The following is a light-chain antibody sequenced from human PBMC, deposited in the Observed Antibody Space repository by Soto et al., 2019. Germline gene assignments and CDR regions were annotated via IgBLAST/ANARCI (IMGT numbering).Light chain of an antibody. V-gene: IGKV3-15*01. Sequence: EIVMTQSPATLSVSPGERATLSCRASQSVSSNLAWYQQKPGQAPRLLIYGASTRETGIPARFSGSGSGTEFPLTISSLQSEDFAVYYCQQYNNWPPWTFGQGTKVEIK. CDR1: QSVSSN. J-gene: IGKJ1*01. CDR3: QQYNNWPPWT. CDR2: GAS.